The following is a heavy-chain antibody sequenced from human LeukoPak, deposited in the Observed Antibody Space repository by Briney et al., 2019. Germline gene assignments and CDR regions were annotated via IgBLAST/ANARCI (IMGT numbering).Heavy chain of an antibody. J-gene: IGHJ4*02. Sequence: SETLSLTCTVSGGSISSYYWRWIRQPPGKGLEWIGYIYYSGSTNYNPSLKSRVTISVDTSKNQFSLKLSSVTAADTAVYYCARGAGGGSYAAIFDYWGQGTLVTVSS. V-gene: IGHV4-59*01. CDR3: ARGAGGGSYAAIFDY. CDR2: IYYSGST. CDR1: GGSISSYY. D-gene: IGHD1-26*01.